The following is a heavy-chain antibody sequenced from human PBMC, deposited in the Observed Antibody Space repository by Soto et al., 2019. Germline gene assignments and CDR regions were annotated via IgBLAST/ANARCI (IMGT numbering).Heavy chain of an antibody. V-gene: IGHV5-51*01. CDR1: GYSFTSYW. D-gene: IGHD3-9*01. CDR3: ARRYYDILTPPRLDI. Sequence: GESLKISCQGSGYSFTSYWIGWVRQMPGKGLEWKGIIYPGDSDTRYSPSFQGQVTISADKSISTAYLQWSSLKASDTAMYYCARRYYDILTPPRLDIWGQGTMVTVSS. J-gene: IGHJ3*02. CDR2: IYPGDSDT.